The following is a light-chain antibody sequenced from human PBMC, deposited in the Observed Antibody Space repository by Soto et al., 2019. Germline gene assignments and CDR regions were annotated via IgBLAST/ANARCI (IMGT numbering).Light chain of an antibody. J-gene: IGKJ4*01. Sequence: DIQLTQSPSSLSESVGDRVTITCRASQNLSTYLAWYQQKPGHAPKHLIYSASTLQSGVPSRFSGSWSGKDFTLTISSLQPEDLATYYRQQCNTSPLFFGRETTVEIK. CDR3: QQCNTSPLF. CDR1: QNLSTY. CDR2: SAS. V-gene: IGKV1-27*01.